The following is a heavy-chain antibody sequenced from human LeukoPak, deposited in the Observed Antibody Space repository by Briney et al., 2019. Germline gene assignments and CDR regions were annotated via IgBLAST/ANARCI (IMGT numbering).Heavy chain of an antibody. CDR1: GFIFSTYW. V-gene: IGHV3-7*01. CDR3: VQGGWEY. D-gene: IGHD1-26*01. Sequence: GGSLRLSCAASGFIFSTYWMSWVRQPPGKGLEWVANINQDGSEKYYVAPVNGRFTISRDNAKNSLLFQSNRLRVEDTAVYYCVQGGWEYWGQGALVTVSS. CDR2: INQDGSEK. J-gene: IGHJ4*02.